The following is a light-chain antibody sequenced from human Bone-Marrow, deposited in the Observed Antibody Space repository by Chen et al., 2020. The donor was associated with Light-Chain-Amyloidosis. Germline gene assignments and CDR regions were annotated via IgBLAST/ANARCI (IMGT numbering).Light chain of an antibody. CDR1: QSLLHSNGYNY. CDR3: MQALQTPT. CDR2: LGS. Sequence: DIVMTQSPLSLPVTPGEPASISCRSSQSLLHSNGYNYLDWYLQKPGQSPQLLIYLGSNRASGVPDRFSGSGSGTDFTLTISRVEAEDVGVYYCMQALQTPTFGQGTKLGIK. J-gene: IGKJ2*01. V-gene: IGKV2-28*01.